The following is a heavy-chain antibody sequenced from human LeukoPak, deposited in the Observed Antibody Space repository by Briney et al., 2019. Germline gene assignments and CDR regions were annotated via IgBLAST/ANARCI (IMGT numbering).Heavy chain of an antibody. J-gene: IGHJ4*02. CDR1: GGSISSYY. CDR3: ARATGTKVPPGY. CDR2: IYYSGST. D-gene: IGHD1-7*01. Sequence: SETLSLTCTVSGGSISSYYWSWIRQPPGKGLEWIGYIYYSGSTNYNPSLKSRVTISVDTSKNQFSLKLSSVTAADTAVYYCARATGTKVPPGYWGQGTLVTVSS. V-gene: IGHV4-59*12.